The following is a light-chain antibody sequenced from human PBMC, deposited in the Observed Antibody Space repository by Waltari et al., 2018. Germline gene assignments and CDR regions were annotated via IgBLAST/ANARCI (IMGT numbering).Light chain of an antibody. V-gene: IGLV1-44*01. Sequence: QSVLTQPPSASGTPGQRVTISCSGSSSTLGSTTVNWYQQLPGTAPKLLIYSNNQRPSGVPDRFSGSKSGTSASLAISGLQSEDEADYYCAAWDDSLNGVVFGGGTKLTAL. CDR3: AAWDDSLNGVV. CDR2: SNN. CDR1: SSTLGSTT. J-gene: IGLJ2*01.